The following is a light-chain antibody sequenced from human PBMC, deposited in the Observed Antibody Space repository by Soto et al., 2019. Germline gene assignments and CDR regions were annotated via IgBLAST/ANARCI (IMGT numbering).Light chain of an antibody. CDR2: PAS. Sequence: DLQMTQSPSSMSAYVGDRVTITCRASQSIRIYSYWYQQKPGKAPKLLIYPASSLQSGVPSRSSGSGSETDFTRPISRLQPEDFATYYCQQSYSGPYTFGQGTKLEI. V-gene: IGKV1-39*01. J-gene: IGKJ2*01. CDR1: QSIRIY. CDR3: QQSYSGPYT.